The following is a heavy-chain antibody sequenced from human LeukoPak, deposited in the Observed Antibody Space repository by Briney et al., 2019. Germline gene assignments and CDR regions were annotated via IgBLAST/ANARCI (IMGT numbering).Heavy chain of an antibody. CDR1: GFTFSNAW. CDR3: TTDDYYDSSGYYSVAFDI. J-gene: IGHJ3*02. D-gene: IGHD3-22*01. CDR2: IKSKTDGGTT. V-gene: IGHV3-15*01. Sequence: GGSLRLSCAASGFTFSNAWMSWVRQAPGKGLEWVGRIKSKTDGGTTDYAAPVKGRFTISRDDSKNTLYLQMNSLKTEDTAVYYCTTDDYYDSSGYYSVAFDIWGQGTMVTVSS.